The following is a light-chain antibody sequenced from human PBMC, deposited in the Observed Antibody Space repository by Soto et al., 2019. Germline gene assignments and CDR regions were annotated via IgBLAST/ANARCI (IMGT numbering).Light chain of an antibody. Sequence: ETVLTQSPGTLSLSPGARAPLSCRARQSVSSSSLAWYQQRPGQAPRLLIYGTSSRATGIPDRFSGSGSGTDFTLTISRLEPEDFAVYFCQRYGSSPLITFGQGTRLEIK. CDR3: QRYGSSPLIT. J-gene: IGKJ5*01. V-gene: IGKV3-20*01. CDR1: QSVSSSS. CDR2: GTS.